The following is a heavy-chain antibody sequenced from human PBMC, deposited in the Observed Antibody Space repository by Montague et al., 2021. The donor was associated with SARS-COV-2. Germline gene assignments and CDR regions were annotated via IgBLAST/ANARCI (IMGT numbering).Heavy chain of an antibody. CDR1: GGSFSTYS. D-gene: IGHD3-10*01. J-gene: IGHJ6*03. Sequence: SETLSLTCAVHGGSFSTYSWNWIRQPPGKGLEWIEEIHHGGSTNYNPSLKSRLTISADTSKNQFSLKLTSVAAADTAVYYCARLRDGVVPSPILGVGPYYSYYYMDVWGRGTTVTVSS. V-gene: IGHV4-34*01. CDR3: ARLRDGVVPSPILGVGPYYSYYYMDV. CDR2: IHHGGST.